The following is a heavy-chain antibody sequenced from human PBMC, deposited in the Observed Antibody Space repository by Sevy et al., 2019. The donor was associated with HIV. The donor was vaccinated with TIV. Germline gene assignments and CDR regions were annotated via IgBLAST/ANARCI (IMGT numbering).Heavy chain of an antibody. Sequence: SESLSLTCSVSNSSISSGYFWAWIRHPPGKGLEWIGSIFQSGRTYYNPSLKSRVTISVDTSKNQFSLRLTSVTAADTAVYDCARVSGGNADYWGQGTLVTVSS. CDR3: ARVSGGNADY. J-gene: IGHJ4*02. V-gene: IGHV4-38-2*02. D-gene: IGHD2-15*01. CDR1: NSSISSGYF. CDR2: IFQSGRT.